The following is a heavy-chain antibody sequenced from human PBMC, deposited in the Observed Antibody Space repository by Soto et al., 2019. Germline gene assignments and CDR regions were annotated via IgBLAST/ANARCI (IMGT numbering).Heavy chain of an antibody. CDR3: ARNSIAAAGTDLRYY. J-gene: IGHJ4*02. CDR1: GYTFTSYA. D-gene: IGHD6-13*01. Sequence: ASVKVSCKASGYTFTSYAMHWVRQAPGQRLEWMGWINAGNGNTKYSQKFQGRVTITRDTSASTAYMELSSLRSEDTAVYYCARNSIAAAGTDLRYYWGKGTLVTVAS. CDR2: INAGNGNT. V-gene: IGHV1-3*01.